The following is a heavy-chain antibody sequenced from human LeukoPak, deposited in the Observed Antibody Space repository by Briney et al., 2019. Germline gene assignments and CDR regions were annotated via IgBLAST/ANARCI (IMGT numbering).Heavy chain of an antibody. V-gene: IGHV5-51*01. Sequence: GESLNISCQGSGYSFTSYWIGWVRQLAGKGLEWMGIIYPGDSATRYSPSIQGQVTISADKSISTAYLQWSSLKASDTAMYYCARPCCSSTTCYRSFFDYWGQGTLVTVSS. CDR3: ARPCCSSTTCYRSFFDY. CDR1: GYSFTSYW. J-gene: IGHJ4*02. D-gene: IGHD2-2*02. CDR2: IYPGDSAT.